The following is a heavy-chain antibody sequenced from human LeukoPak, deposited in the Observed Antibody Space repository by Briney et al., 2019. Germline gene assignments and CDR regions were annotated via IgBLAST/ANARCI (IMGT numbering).Heavy chain of an antibody. Sequence: PSETLSLTCTVSGGSISSSSYSWGWIRQPPGKGLEWIGSIYYSGSTYYNPSLKSRVTISVDTSKNQFSLKLSSVTAADTAVYYCARQRSLDAFDIWGQGTMVTVSS. CDR2: IYYSGST. CDR3: ARQRSLDAFDI. J-gene: IGHJ3*02. V-gene: IGHV4-39*01. D-gene: IGHD3-3*01. CDR1: GGSISSSSYS.